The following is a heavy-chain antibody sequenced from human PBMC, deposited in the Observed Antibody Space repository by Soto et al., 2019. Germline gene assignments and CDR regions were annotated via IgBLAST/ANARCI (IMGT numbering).Heavy chain of an antibody. CDR3: ARGSIAPGGFDI. V-gene: IGHV1-69*13. CDR2: IIPIFGTA. CDR1: GGTFTSYA. Sequence: ASLKVSCKASGGTFTSYAISWVRQAPGQGLEWMGGIIPIFGTANYAQKFQGRVTITADESTSTAYMELSSLRSEDTAVYYCARGSIAPGGFDIWGQGTMVTVSS. J-gene: IGHJ3*02. D-gene: IGHD2-15*01.